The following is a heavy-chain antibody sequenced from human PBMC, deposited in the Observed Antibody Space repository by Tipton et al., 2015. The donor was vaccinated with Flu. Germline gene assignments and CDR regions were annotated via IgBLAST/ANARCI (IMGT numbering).Heavy chain of an antibody. D-gene: IGHD2-21*01. CDR3: ARGPTYCGGGCYYYFDS. Sequence: GSLRLSCEASGVTFSDLWMNWVRQAPGKGLEWVANINEDGSENSYVDSVRGRFTISRDNAKKSLYLQVNSLRAEDTAVYYCARGPTYCGGGCYYYFDSWGQGSLVTVSS. CDR1: GVTFSDLW. J-gene: IGHJ4*02. V-gene: IGHV3-7*01. CDR2: INEDGSEN.